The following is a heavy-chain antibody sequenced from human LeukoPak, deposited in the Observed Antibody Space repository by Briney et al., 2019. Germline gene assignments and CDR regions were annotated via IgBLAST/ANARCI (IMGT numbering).Heavy chain of an antibody. D-gene: IGHD3-22*01. CDR2: ILPIVGIT. CDR3: ATSPEDSSGLDY. V-gene: IGHV1-69*04. J-gene: IGHJ4*02. Sequence: GASVKVSCTAAAGTLTSFAISRVRQPPEQGREWKGTILPIVGITNYAEKIEGRVTTTADKSTSTAYWELSSLRSEDTAVYYCATSPEDSSGLDYWGQGTLVTVSS. CDR1: AGTLTSFA.